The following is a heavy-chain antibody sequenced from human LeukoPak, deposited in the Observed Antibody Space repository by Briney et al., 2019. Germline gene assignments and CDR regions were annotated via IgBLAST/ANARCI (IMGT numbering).Heavy chain of an antibody. CDR1: GGSISSSSYY. Sequence: SETLSLTCTVSGGSISSSSYYWGWIRQPPGKGLEWIGSIYHSGSTNYNPSLKSRVTISVDKSKNQFSLKLSSVTAADTAVYYCARSGGSYLYYFDYWGQGTLVTVSS. CDR3: ARSGGSYLYYFDY. D-gene: IGHD1-26*01. V-gene: IGHV4-39*07. J-gene: IGHJ4*02. CDR2: IYHSGST.